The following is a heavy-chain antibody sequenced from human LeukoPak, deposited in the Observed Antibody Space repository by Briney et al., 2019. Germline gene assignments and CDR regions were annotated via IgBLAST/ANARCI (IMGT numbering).Heavy chain of an antibody. CDR3: ARRSIEYGSGSYFVSVNYYYMDV. J-gene: IGHJ6*03. CDR1: GFTFSSYE. V-gene: IGHV4-34*01. CDR2: INHSGIT. D-gene: IGHD3-10*01. Sequence: LRLSCAASGFTFSSYEMNWVRKPPEKGLEWSGEINHSGITNYNPSLKSRVTISVDTSKNQFSLKLSSLTAADTAVYYCARRSIEYGSGSYFVSVNYYYMDVWGKGTTVTISS.